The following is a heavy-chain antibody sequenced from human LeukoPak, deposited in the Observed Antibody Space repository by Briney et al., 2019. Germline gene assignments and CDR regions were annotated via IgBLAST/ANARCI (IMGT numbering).Heavy chain of an antibody. Sequence: SETLSLTCTVSGGSISSYYWSWIRQPPGKGLEWIGYIYSSGSTHYNPSLTSRVTISVDPSKNQFSLNLTSVTAADTAVYYCAPPPYYYETNGYSVAWGQGTLVTVSS. CDR1: GGSISSYY. CDR3: APPPYYYETNGYSVA. CDR2: IYSSGST. J-gene: IGHJ5*02. V-gene: IGHV4-59*12. D-gene: IGHD3-22*01.